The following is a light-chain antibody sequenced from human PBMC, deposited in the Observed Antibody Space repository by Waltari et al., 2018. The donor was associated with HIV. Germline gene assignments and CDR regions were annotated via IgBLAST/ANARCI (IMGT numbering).Light chain of an antibody. V-gene: IGKV3-20*01. Sequence: EIVLTQSPGTLSLSPGERATLSCRASQSVTNNYLAWYQQKPCQAPRLLIYNVSNSATGIPDRFSGGGSGTDFTLTISRLEPEDFAVYYCQQFSNSPLTFGGGTKVEIK. CDR2: NVS. CDR1: QSVTNNY. CDR3: QQFSNSPLT. J-gene: IGKJ4*01.